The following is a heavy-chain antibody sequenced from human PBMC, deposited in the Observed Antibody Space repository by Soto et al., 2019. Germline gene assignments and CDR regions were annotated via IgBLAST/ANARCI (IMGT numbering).Heavy chain of an antibody. D-gene: IGHD3-3*01. CDR2: IYYSGST. J-gene: IGHJ4*02. CDR3: ARAHYDFWSGYWVFDY. Sequence: LSLTCTVSGGSISSGGYYWSWIRQHPGKGLEWVGYIYYSGSTYYNPSLNSRVTISVDTSKIQCSLKLGSVTAADTAVYYCARAHYDFWSGYWVFDYWGQGTLVGVSS. V-gene: IGHV4-31*03. CDR1: GGSISSGGYY.